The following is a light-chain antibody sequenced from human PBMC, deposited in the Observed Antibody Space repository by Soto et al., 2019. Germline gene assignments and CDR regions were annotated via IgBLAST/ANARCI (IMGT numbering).Light chain of an antibody. Sequence: AIRMTQSPSSLSASTGDRVTITCRASQGISSYLAWYQQKPGKAPKLLIYAASTLQSGVPSRFSGSGSGTDFTLTISCLQSEDFATYYCQQYNAYSTFGQGTKVE. V-gene: IGKV1-8*01. CDR3: QQYNAYST. CDR1: QGISSY. J-gene: IGKJ1*01. CDR2: AAS.